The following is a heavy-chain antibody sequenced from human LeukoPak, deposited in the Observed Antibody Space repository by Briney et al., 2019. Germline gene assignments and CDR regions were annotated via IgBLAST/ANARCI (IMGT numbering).Heavy chain of an antibody. CDR1: GYAFTGYY. CDR2: INPNSGGT. J-gene: IGHJ5*02. D-gene: IGHD6-13*01. CDR3: ARSGGYSSSWHEFDP. Sequence: GASVKVSCKASGYAFTGYYIHWVRQAPGQGLEWMGWINPNSGGTNYAQKFQGRATMTRDTSISTAYMELSRLRSDDTAVYYCARSGGYSSSWHEFDPWGQGTLVTVSS. V-gene: IGHV1-2*02.